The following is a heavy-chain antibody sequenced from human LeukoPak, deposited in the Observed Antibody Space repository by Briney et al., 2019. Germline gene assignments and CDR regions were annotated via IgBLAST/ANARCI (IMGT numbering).Heavy chain of an antibody. CDR1: GYSFTYW. Sequence: GESLKISCKGSGYSFTYWIGWVRQMPGKGLEWMGIIFSGDSHTKYSPSFQGRVTISADKSISTAYLQWSSLEASDTAMYYCASARHGDYVWDYWGQGTLVTVSS. D-gene: IGHD4-17*01. CDR2: IFSGDSHT. V-gene: IGHV5-51*01. CDR3: ASARHGDYVWDY. J-gene: IGHJ4*02.